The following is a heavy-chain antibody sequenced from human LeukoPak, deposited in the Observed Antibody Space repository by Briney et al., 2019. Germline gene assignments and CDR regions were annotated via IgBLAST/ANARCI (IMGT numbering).Heavy chain of an antibody. D-gene: IGHD2-2*01. Sequence: SVKVSCTASGGTFSSYALSWVRQAPGQGLEWMGRIIPIFGTANYAQKFQGRVTITADKSTSTAYMELSSLRSQDTAVYYCAREGYCSSTSCLNWFDPWGQGTLVTVSS. V-gene: IGHV1-69*06. CDR2: IIPIFGTA. CDR3: AREGYCSSTSCLNWFDP. CDR1: GGTFSSYA. J-gene: IGHJ5*02.